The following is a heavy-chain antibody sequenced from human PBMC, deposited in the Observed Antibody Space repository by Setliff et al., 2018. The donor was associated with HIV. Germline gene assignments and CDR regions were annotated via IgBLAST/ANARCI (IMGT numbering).Heavy chain of an antibody. V-gene: IGHV2-5*01. J-gene: IGHJ4*02. D-gene: IGHD6-19*01. CDR2: IYWNDDK. Sequence: SGPALVNPTQTLTLTCTFSGFSLSTSGVGVGWIRQPPGKALEWLALIYWNDDKRYSPSLKSRLTISEATSRNQVVLTMTDVDPMDTATYYCARVVYDSGWKYFDCWGQGTLVTVSS. CDR1: GFSLSTSGVG. CDR3: ARVVYDSGWKYFDC.